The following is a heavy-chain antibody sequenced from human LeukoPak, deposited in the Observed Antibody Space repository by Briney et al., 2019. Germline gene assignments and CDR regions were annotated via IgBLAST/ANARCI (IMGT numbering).Heavy chain of an antibody. D-gene: IGHD3-10*01. CDR3: PRDKEDYSGSGSYYSLS. Sequence: SETLSLTCTVSGGSLSNNYWSWIRQPAGKGLEWIGRIYTSGNTNYNPSLKSRVTMPVDTSKNQFSLKLTSVTAADTAVYYCPRDKEDYSGSGSYYSLSWGQGTLVTVSS. CDR1: GGSLSNNY. V-gene: IGHV4-4*07. J-gene: IGHJ5*02. CDR2: IYTSGNT.